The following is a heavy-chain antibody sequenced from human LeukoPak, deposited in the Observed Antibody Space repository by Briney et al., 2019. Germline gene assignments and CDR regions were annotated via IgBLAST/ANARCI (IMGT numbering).Heavy chain of an antibody. J-gene: IGHJ5*02. CDR2: IYYSGST. V-gene: IGHV4-31*03. Sequence: NPSETLSLTCTVSGGSISSGGYYWSWVRQHPGQGPEWIGYIYYSGSTYYNPSLKSRVTISTDTSKNQFSLKLSSVTAADTAVYYCAREGGMGWFDPWGQGTLVTVSS. D-gene: IGHD3-16*01. CDR3: AREGGMGWFDP. CDR1: GGSISSGGYY.